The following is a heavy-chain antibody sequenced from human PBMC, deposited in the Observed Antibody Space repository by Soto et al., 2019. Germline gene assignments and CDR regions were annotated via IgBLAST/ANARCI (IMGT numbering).Heavy chain of an antibody. D-gene: IGHD6-19*01. CDR3: ARMRPTGWHDYYFFGMDF. J-gene: IGHJ6*02. CDR1: GGSISSYY. CDR2: FFSRGGT. V-gene: IGHV4-59*01. Sequence: SETLSLTCTVSGGSISSYYWSWIRQPPGKGLEWIGLFFSRGGTNYNPSLKSRVTISLDTSKNQFSLRLTSMTTADTAVYYCARMRPTGWHDYYFFGMDFWGQGTTVTVSS.